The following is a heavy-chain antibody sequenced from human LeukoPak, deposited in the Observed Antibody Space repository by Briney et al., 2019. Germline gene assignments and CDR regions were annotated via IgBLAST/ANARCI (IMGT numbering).Heavy chain of an antibody. Sequence: ASVKVSCKASGYTFTGYYMHWVRQAPGQGLEWMGWINPNSGGTNYAQKFRGRVTMTRDTSISTAYMELSRLRSDDTAVYYCARGVRVRGVTPYNWFDPWGQGTLVTVSS. CDR3: ARGVRVRGVTPYNWFDP. V-gene: IGHV1-2*02. D-gene: IGHD3-10*01. J-gene: IGHJ5*02. CDR2: INPNSGGT. CDR1: GYTFTGYY.